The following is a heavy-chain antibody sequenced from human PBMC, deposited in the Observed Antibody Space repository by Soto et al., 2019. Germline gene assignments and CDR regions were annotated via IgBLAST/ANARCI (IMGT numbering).Heavy chain of an antibody. Sequence: LRLSCAASGFTFDDYTMHWVRQAPGKGLEWVSLISWDGGSTYYADSVKGRFTISRDNSKNSLYLQMNSLRTEDTALYYCAKGLGTHYYYGMDVWGQGTTVTVSS. CDR3: AKGLGTHYYYGMDV. D-gene: IGHD7-27*01. V-gene: IGHV3-43*01. J-gene: IGHJ6*02. CDR1: GFTFDDYT. CDR2: ISWDGGST.